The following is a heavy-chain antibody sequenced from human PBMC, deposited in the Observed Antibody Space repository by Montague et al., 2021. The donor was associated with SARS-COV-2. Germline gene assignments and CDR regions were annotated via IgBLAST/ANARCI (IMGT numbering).Heavy chain of an antibody. V-gene: IGHV2-70*11. J-gene: IGHJ5*02. CDR1: GFSLNTSGMC. CDR2: IDWDDNK. Sequence: PALVKPTQTLTLTCTFSGFSLNTSGMCVSWIRQPPGKALEWLARIDWDDNKYYSTSLKTRLTISKDTSKNQVVLTMTNMDPVDAGTYYCARIYSSSWYEYNWFDPWGQGTLVTVSS. D-gene: IGHD6-13*01. CDR3: ARIYSSSWYEYNWFDP.